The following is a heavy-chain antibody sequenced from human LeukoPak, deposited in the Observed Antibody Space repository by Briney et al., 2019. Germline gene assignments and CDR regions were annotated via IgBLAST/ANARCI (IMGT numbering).Heavy chain of an antibody. CDR1: GGSVSSYY. CDR3: ARALESEWDVLKRGTFYFDY. D-gene: IGHD1-26*01. V-gene: IGHV4-59*08. CDR2: IPYSGST. J-gene: IGHJ4*02. Sequence: SETLSLTCTVSGGSVSSYYWSWIRQPPGKGLEWIGYIPYSGSTDYNPSLKSRITLSLDVSKNYFSLKLSSVTAADTAVYFCARALESEWDVLKRGTFYFDYWGQGTLVTVSS.